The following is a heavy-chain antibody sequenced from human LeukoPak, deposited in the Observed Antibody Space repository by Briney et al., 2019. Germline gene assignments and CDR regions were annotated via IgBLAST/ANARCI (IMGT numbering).Heavy chain of an antibody. CDR1: GFSFNYYW. CDR2: IKEDGSMK. Sequence: PGGSLRLSCAASGFSFNYYWMTWVRQAPGKGLEWVANIKEDGSMKLYLDSVKGRFTISRDNAKNLVFLQMDSLRADDTAVYYCARDGPADTDDLDYWGQGTLVTVSS. J-gene: IGHJ4*02. CDR3: ARDGPADTDDLDY. V-gene: IGHV3-7*01. D-gene: IGHD2-2*02.